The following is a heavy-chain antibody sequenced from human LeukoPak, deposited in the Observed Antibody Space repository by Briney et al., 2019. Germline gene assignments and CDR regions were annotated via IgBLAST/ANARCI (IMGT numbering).Heavy chain of an antibody. V-gene: IGHV4-34*01. D-gene: IGHD3-10*01. Sequence: PSETLSLTCAVYGGSFSGYYWSWIRQPPGEGLEWIGEINHSGSTNYNPSLKSRVTISVDTSKNQFSLKLSSVTAADTAVYYCARAHQVLLQRNEFDYWGQGTLVTVSS. J-gene: IGHJ4*02. CDR3: ARAHQVLLQRNEFDY. CDR2: INHSGST. CDR1: GGSFSGYY.